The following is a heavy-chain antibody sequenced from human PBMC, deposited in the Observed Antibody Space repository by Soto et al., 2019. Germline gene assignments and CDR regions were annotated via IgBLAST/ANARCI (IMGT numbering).Heavy chain of an antibody. CDR3: ARGSEEWSNLGFCDS. Sequence: QVQLVQSGAEVKKPGSSVQVSCKASGGTFTTYSFIWVRQAPGQGIEWLGSVIHSLDSPNYAQKFQARVSISAVESTRTAFLELSSRRSDDTAFYFCARGSEEWSNLGFCDSWGQGTLVTVSP. V-gene: IGHV1-69*11. CDR2: VIHSLDSP. CDR1: GGTFTTYS. J-gene: IGHJ4*02. D-gene: IGHD3-3*01.